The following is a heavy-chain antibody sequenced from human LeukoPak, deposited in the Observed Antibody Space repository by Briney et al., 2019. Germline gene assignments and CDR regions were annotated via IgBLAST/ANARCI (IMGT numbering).Heavy chain of an antibody. CDR1: GFTFSGSA. J-gene: IGHJ4*02. V-gene: IGHV3-73*01. CDR3: TRHGDDFWTPKGDY. D-gene: IGHD3-3*01. Sequence: PGGSLRLSCAASGFTFSGSAMHWVRQASGKGLEWVGRIRSKGNSYATAYAASVKGRFTISRDDSKNTAYLQMNSLKTEDTAVYYCTRHGDDFWTPKGDYLGQGTLVTVSS. CDR2: IRSKGNSYAT.